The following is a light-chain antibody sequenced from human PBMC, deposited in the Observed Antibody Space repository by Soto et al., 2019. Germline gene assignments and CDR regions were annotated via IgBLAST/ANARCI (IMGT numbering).Light chain of an antibody. CDR3: QQHHSYSPA. Sequence: DIQMTQSPSTLSASVGDRVTITCRASQNIDKWLAWYQQKPGKAPKLLIYDASTLESGVPSRFSGSGSGTEFTLTISTLQPDDFATYSCQQHHSYSPAFGGGTRVEIK. J-gene: IGKJ4*01. CDR2: DAS. CDR1: QNIDKW. V-gene: IGKV1-5*01.